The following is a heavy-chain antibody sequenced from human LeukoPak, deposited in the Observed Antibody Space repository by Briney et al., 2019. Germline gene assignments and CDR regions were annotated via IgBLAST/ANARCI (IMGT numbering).Heavy chain of an antibody. V-gene: IGHV4-39*01. J-gene: IGHJ4*02. Sequence: SETLSLTCTVSGGSISSCCHYWGWLRQPPGKWLEWVGSIYYSGSTYYNPSLKSRVTISVDTSKNQFSLKLSSVTAADTAVYYCARPYCSSTSCPFDYWGQGTLVTVSS. D-gene: IGHD2-2*01. CDR2: IYYSGST. CDR3: ARPYCSSTSCPFDY. CDR1: GGSISSCCHY.